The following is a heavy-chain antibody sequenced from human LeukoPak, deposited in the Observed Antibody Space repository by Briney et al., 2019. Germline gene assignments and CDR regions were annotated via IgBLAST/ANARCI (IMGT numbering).Heavy chain of an antibody. V-gene: IGHV3-23*01. D-gene: IGHD3-22*01. CDR2: ISASGP. Sequence: PGGSLRLSCAASGFTFSDEGMHWVRQAPGKGLEWVSTISASGPYYADAVRGRFTISRDNSRNTLSLQMDSLRAEDTAVYYCAKDHESDGYPCLDHWGLGTLVTVSS. CDR1: GFTFSDEG. CDR3: AKDHESDGYPCLDH. J-gene: IGHJ4*02.